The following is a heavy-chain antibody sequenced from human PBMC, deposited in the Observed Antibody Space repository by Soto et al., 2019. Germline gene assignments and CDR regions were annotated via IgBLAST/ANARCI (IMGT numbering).Heavy chain of an antibody. CDR3: ARGPLGQFQLLLFDF. CDR2: ISFDGSNQ. CDR1: GFTFNTYA. V-gene: IGHV3-30-3*01. Sequence: GGSLRLSCAASGFTFNTYAMHWVRQAPGRGLEWVAVISFDGSNQYYADSVKGRFTISRDNSKNTVYLQMNSLRAEDAAVYYCARGPLGQFQLLLFDFWGQGTLVTVSS. D-gene: IGHD2-2*01. J-gene: IGHJ4*02.